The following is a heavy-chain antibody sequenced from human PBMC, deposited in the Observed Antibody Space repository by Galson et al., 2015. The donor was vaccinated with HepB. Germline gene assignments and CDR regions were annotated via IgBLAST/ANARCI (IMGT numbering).Heavy chain of an antibody. CDR1: GYTFTSYG. D-gene: IGHD6-13*01. J-gene: IGHJ3*02. V-gene: IGHV1-18*04. CDR3: ARDTPRIAAAGTIAFDI. Sequence: SVKVSCKASGYTFTSYGISWVRQAPGQGLEWMGWISAYNGNTNYAQKLQGRVTMTTDTSTSTAYMELRSLRSDDTAVYYCARDTPRIAAAGTIAFDIWGQGTMITVSS. CDR2: ISAYNGNT.